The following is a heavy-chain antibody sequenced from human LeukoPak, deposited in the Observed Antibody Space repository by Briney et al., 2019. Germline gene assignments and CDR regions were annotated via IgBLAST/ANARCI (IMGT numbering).Heavy chain of an antibody. CDR1: GFTFSSYG. CDR3: ARSVRDTWRDGFHI. Sequence: GGSLRLSCAASGFTFSSYGMHWVRQAPGKGLEWVAFIRYDGSNKYYADSVKGRFTISRDNSKNTLYLQMESLRGEDTAVYYCARSVRDTWRDGFHIWGQGTMVSVSS. V-gene: IGHV3-30*02. J-gene: IGHJ3*02. D-gene: IGHD2-21*02. CDR2: IRYDGSNK.